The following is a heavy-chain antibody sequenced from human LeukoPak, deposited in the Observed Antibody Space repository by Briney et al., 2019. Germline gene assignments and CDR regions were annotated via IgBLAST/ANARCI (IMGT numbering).Heavy chain of an antibody. Sequence: ASVKVSCKASGYTFTGYYMHWVRQAPGLGLEWMGWINPNSGGTNYAQKFQGRATMTRDTSISTAYMELSRLRSDDTAVYYCARDRRYYYDSSGYYQEYYFDYWGQGTLDTVSS. V-gene: IGHV1-2*02. J-gene: IGHJ4*02. CDR2: INPNSGGT. CDR3: ARDRRYYYDSSGYYQEYYFDY. D-gene: IGHD3-22*01. CDR1: GYTFTGYY.